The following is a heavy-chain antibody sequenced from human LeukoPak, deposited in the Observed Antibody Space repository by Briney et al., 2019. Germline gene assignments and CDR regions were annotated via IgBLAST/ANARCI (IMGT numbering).Heavy chain of an antibody. J-gene: IGHJ4*02. CDR3: ARRGGSYSHSDF. CDR2: ASPFNGNT. Sequence: ASVTASCKASGYTFSSYGIIWVRQPPGQGLQWVGWASPFNGNTDYAPKLQGRVTMTTDTSTTTAYMELRSLTSDNTAVYYCARRGGSYSHSDFWGQGTLVTVSS. V-gene: IGHV1-18*01. D-gene: IGHD1-26*01. CDR1: GYTFSSYG.